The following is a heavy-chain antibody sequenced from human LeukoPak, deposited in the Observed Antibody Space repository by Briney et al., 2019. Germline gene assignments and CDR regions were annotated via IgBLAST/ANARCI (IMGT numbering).Heavy chain of an antibody. D-gene: IGHD3-22*01. J-gene: IGHJ4*02. CDR1: GGTFSSYA. CDR2: IIPIFGTA. V-gene: IGHV1-69*13. Sequence: SVKVSCKASGGTFSSYAISWVRQAPGQGLEWMGGIIPIFGTANYAQKFQGRVTITADESTSTAYMELSSLRSEDTAVYYCAKDYYDSSGYYLIFDYWGQGTLVTVSS. CDR3: AKDYYDSSGYYLIFDY.